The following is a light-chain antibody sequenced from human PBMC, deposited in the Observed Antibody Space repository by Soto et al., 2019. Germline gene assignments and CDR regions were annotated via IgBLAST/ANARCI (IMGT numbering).Light chain of an antibody. CDR3: FSYRSSTTNV. J-gene: IGLJ1*01. CDR2: EVN. Sequence: QSALTQPASVSGSPGQSITISCAGSNSDIGGYNFVSWYQQHPGKAPKIIIFEVNKRPSGISNRFSGSKSGNTASLTISGLHAEDEADYYCFSYRSSTTNVFGSRTKLTVL. CDR1: NSDIGGYNF. V-gene: IGLV2-14*01.